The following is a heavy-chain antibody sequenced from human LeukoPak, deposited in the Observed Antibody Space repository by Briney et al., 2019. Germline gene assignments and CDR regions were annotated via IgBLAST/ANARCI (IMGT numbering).Heavy chain of an antibody. Sequence: GGSLRLSCAASGFTFSSYGMHWVRQAPGKGLEWVAFIRYDGSNKYYADSVKGRFTISRDNAKNSLYLQMNSLRAEDTAVYYCARDLSVDYWGQGTLVTVSS. CDR3: ARDLSVDY. J-gene: IGHJ4*02. V-gene: IGHV3-30*02. CDR1: GFTFSSYG. CDR2: IRYDGSNK.